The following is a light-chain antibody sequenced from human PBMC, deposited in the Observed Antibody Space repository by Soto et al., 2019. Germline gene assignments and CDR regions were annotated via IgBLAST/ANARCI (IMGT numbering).Light chain of an antibody. CDR3: AAWDDSLSGPV. CDR2: NNN. V-gene: IGLV1-47*01. J-gene: IGLJ3*02. Sequence: QSVLTQPPSASGTPGQRATISCSGSSSNIGSNYVFWYQQLPGTAPKLLIYNNNQRPSGVPDRFSGSKSGTSASLAISGLRSDDESDYYCAAWDDSLSGPVFGGGTKL. CDR1: SSNIGSNY.